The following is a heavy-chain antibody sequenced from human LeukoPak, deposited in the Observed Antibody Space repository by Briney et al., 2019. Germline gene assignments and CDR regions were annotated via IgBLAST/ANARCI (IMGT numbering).Heavy chain of an antibody. CDR2: INPKNGGS. CDR1: GYTFTGYY. CDR3: ARGEYYGSGSYYHGLR. D-gene: IGHD3-10*01. Sequence: GASVKVSCKASGYTFTGYYMHWVRQAPGQGLEWVGWINPKNGGSNYAQKFQGRVTMTRDRSISTAYMELSRLTSDDTAVYYCARGEYYGSGSYYHGLRWGQGTLVTVSS. V-gene: IGHV1-2*02. J-gene: IGHJ4*02.